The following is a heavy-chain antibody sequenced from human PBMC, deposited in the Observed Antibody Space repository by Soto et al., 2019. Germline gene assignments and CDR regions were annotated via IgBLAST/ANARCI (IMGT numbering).Heavy chain of an antibody. D-gene: IGHD6-19*01. CDR2: IWYDGSNK. Sequence: GGSLRLSCAAPGFTFSRDWMHLGRQAPGKGLGWGAVIWYDGSNKYYADSVKGRFTISSDNSKNTLYLQMDSLRAEDTAVYYCAKGAVAGSRVYFDYWGQGALVTVSS. J-gene: IGHJ4*02. V-gene: IGHV3-33*03. CDR3: AKGAVAGSRVYFDY. CDR1: GFTFSRDW.